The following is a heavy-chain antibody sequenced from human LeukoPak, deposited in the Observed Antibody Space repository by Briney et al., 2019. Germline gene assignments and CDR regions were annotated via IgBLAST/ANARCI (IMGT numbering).Heavy chain of an antibody. Sequence: GGSLRLSCAASGFTFNNAWMSWVRQAPGKGLEWVSAISGSGGSTFYADSVKGRFTISRDNSKNTLYLQMSSLRAEDTAVFYCAKERYSSGWYYFDYWGQGTLVTVSS. CDR1: GFTFNNAW. J-gene: IGHJ4*02. D-gene: IGHD6-19*01. V-gene: IGHV3-23*01. CDR3: AKERYSSGWYYFDY. CDR2: ISGSGGST.